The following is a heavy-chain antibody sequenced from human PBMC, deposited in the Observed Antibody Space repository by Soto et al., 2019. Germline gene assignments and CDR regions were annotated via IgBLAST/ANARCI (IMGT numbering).Heavy chain of an antibody. D-gene: IGHD3-16*01. V-gene: IGHV4-31*03. CDR1: GGSISSGDYY. Sequence: SETLSLTCTVSGGSISSGDYYWSWIRQHPGKGLEWIGYIYYSGSTYYNPSLKSRGTISVDTSKNQFSLKLSSVTAADTAVYYCASAGRYASRDDAFDIWGQGTIVTVSS. CDR2: IYYSGST. CDR3: ASAGRYASRDDAFDI. J-gene: IGHJ3*02.